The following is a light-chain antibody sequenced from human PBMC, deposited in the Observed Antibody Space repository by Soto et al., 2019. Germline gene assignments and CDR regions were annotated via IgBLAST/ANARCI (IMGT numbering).Light chain of an antibody. V-gene: IGLV1-40*01. CDR3: QSYDSSLSGVV. J-gene: IGLJ2*01. CDR2: DNN. Sequence: QSVLTQPPSVSGAPGQRVTISCTGSSSNIGAGYDVHWYRHLPGTAPKLLIYDNNNRPSGVPDRFSGSKSGTSASLAITGLQAEDEADYYCQSYDSSLSGVVFGGGTKLTVL. CDR1: SSNIGAGYD.